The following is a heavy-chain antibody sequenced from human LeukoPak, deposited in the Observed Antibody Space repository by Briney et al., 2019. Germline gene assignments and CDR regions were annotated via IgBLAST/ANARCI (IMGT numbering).Heavy chain of an antibody. CDR3: ARSGVAGTGDY. CDR2: ISGSGGST. Sequence: QPGGSLRLSCPASGFTFSSYGMSWVRRTQGKGLEWVSAISGSGGSTYYADSVKGRFTISKDNSKKTLYLQMNSLRAEDTAVYYCARSGVAGTGDYWGQGTLVTVSS. D-gene: IGHD6-19*01. J-gene: IGHJ4*02. V-gene: IGHV3-23*01. CDR1: GFTFSSYG.